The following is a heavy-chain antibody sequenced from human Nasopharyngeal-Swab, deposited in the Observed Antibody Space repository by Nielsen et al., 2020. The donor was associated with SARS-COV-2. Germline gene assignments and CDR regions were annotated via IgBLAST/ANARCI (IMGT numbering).Heavy chain of an antibody. CDR2: INHSGST. J-gene: IGHJ4*02. Sequence: GSLRLSCTVSGASISTYYWSWIRQPPGKGLEWIGEINHSGSTNYNPSLKSRVTISVDTSKNQFSLKLSSVTAADTAVYYCARAGYNNPFDYWGQGTLVTVSS. CDR3: ARAGYNNPFDY. V-gene: IGHV4-34*01. D-gene: IGHD5-24*01. CDR1: GASISTYY.